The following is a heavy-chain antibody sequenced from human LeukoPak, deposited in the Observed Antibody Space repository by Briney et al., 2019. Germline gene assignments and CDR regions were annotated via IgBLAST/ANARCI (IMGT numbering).Heavy chain of an antibody. Sequence: GGSLRLSCAASGFSFSSYWMHWVRQAPGKGLVWVSRINIDGSTTTYADSVKGRFTISRDNAKNTLSLQMNSLRADDTAVYYCISDHTGHDDYWGQGTLVTVSS. D-gene: IGHD1-1*01. CDR3: ISDHTGHDDY. J-gene: IGHJ4*02. CDR1: GFSFSSYW. CDR2: INIDGSTT. V-gene: IGHV3-74*01.